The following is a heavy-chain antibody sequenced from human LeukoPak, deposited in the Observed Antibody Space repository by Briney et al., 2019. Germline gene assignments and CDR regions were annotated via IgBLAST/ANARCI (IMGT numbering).Heavy chain of an antibody. J-gene: IGHJ5*02. CDR2: IHDSGST. CDR1: GASISSDY. Sequence: SETLSLTCNVSGASISSDYWSWIRQSPGKGLEWIGYIHDSGSTNYNPSLKSRVTMSVDTSKTQFSLRLTSVTPADTAVYYCARDPCSGGSCYAWFDPWGQGTLVTVSS. CDR3: ARDPCSGGSCYAWFDP. D-gene: IGHD2-15*01. V-gene: IGHV4-59*01.